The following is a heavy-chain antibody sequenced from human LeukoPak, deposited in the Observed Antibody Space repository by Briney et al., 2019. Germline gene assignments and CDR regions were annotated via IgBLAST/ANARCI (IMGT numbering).Heavy chain of an antibody. Sequence: GGSLRLSCAASGFTFSSYWMSWVRQAPGKGLEWVANIKQDGSEKYYVDSVKGRFTISRDSAKNSLYLQMNSLRAEDTAVYYCARDRIYCSSTSCYFFDYWGQGTLVTVSS. CDR1: GFTFSSYW. CDR2: IKQDGSEK. V-gene: IGHV3-7*01. CDR3: ARDRIYCSSTSCYFFDY. D-gene: IGHD2-2*01. J-gene: IGHJ4*02.